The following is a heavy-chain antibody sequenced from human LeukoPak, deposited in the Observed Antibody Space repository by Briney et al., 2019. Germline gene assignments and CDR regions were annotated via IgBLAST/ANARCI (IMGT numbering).Heavy chain of an antibody. D-gene: IGHD3-22*01. J-gene: IGHJ4*02. CDR2: INPNSGGT. CDR1: GYTFTGYY. V-gene: IGHV1-2*02. Sequence: ASVKVCCTASGYTFTGYYMHWVRQAPGQGLEWMGWINPNSGGTNYAQKLQGRVTMTRDTSISTAYMELSRLRSDDTAVYYCARAGARNYYDSSGSFDYWGQGTLVTVSS. CDR3: ARAGARNYYDSSGSFDY.